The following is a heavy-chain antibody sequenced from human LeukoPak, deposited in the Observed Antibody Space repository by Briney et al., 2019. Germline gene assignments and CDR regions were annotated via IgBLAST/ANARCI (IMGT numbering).Heavy chain of an antibody. V-gene: IGHV1-24*01. CDR2: FDPEDGET. J-gene: IGHJ4*02. CDR1: GYTLTELS. D-gene: IGHD2-15*01. CDR3: ATTPVVVVHWFYFDY. Sequence: ASVTVSCEVSGYTLTELSMHWVRQAPGKGLEWMGGFDPEDGETIYAQKFQGRVTMTEDTSTDTAYMELSSLRSEDTAVYYCATTPVVVVHWFYFDYWGQGTLVTVSS.